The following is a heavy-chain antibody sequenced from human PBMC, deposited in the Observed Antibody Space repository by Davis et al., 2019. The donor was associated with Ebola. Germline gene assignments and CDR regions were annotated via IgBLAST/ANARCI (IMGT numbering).Heavy chain of an antibody. CDR3: AKDKTTVTPYYFDY. CDR2: ISSSSSYI. D-gene: IGHD4-17*01. Sequence: GESLKISCAASGFTFSSYSMNWVRQAPGKGLEWVSSISSSSSYIYYADSVKGRFTISRDNAKNSLYLQMNSLRAEDTAVYYCAKDKTTVTPYYFDYWGQGTLVTVSS. CDR1: GFTFSSYS. J-gene: IGHJ4*02. V-gene: IGHV3-21*04.